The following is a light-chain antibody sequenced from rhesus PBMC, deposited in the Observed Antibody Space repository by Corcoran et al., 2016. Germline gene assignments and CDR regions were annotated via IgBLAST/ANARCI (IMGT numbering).Light chain of an antibody. Sequence: DIQMTQSPSALSASVGDRVTISCRASQNIYRNLAWYQQKPGKAPKLLIYAVSNLQAGIPSRFSGSRSGTDFTLTSSSLQPEDSATYYCQHYYDYPRTFGQGTKVEIK. V-gene: IGKV1-44*03. CDR2: AVS. J-gene: IGKJ1*01. CDR1: QNIYRN. CDR3: QHYYDYPRT.